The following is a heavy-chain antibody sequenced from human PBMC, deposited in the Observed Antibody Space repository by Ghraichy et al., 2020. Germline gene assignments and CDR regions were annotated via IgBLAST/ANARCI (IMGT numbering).Heavy chain of an antibody. V-gene: IGHV2-70*04. Sequence: SGPTLVKPTQTLTLTCTFSGFSLSTSGVRVSWIRQPPGKALEWLARIDWDDAKFYSTSLRPRLTISKDTSKNQVVLTMTNMDPVDTATYYCARTYDSRVLEYWGQGTLVTVSS. J-gene: IGHJ4*02. CDR3: ARTYDSRVLEY. D-gene: IGHD3-22*01. CDR2: IDWDDAK. CDR1: GFSLSTSGVR.